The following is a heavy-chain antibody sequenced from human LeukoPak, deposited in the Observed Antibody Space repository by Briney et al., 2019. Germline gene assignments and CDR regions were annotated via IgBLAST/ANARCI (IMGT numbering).Heavy chain of an antibody. CDR3: ARIVVVPAAPLNYYYYYVMDV. CDR1: GGSISSYY. Sequence: SETLSLTCTVSGGSISSYYWSWIRQPSGQGLEWIGYIYYSGSTNYNPSLKSRVTISVDTSKNQFSLKLSSVTAADTAVYYCARIVVVPAAPLNYYYYYVMDVWGKGTTVTVSS. D-gene: IGHD2-2*01. CDR2: IYYSGST. V-gene: IGHV4-59*01. J-gene: IGHJ6*04.